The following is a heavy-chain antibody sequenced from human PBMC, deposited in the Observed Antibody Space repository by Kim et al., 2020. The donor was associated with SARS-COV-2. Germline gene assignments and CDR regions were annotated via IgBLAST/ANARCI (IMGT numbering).Heavy chain of an antibody. CDR1: GGSISSGGYY. CDR3: ARASLTMIVVVGAFDI. CDR2: IYYSGST. J-gene: IGHJ3*02. V-gene: IGHV4-31*03. D-gene: IGHD3-22*01. Sequence: SETLSLTCTVSGGSISSGGYYWSWIRQHPGKGLEWIGYIYYSGSTYYNPSLKSRVTISVDTSKNQFSLKLSSVTAADTAVYYCARASLTMIVVVGAFDIWGQGIMVTVSS.